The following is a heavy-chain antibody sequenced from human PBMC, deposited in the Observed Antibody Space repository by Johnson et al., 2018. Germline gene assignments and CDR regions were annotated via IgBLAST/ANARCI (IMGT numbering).Heavy chain of an antibody. CDR3: ARCTMRVVVDFGGAFDI. Sequence: GSLRLSCAVSGFTFSSYSMNWVRQAPGKGLEWVSSISSSSSYIYYADSVKGRFTISRDNAKNSLYLQMNSLRAEDTAVYYCARCTMRVVVDFGGAFDIWGQGTMVTVSS. CDR1: GFTFSSYS. V-gene: IGHV3-21*01. J-gene: IGHJ3*02. D-gene: IGHD3-22*01. CDR2: ISSSSSYI.